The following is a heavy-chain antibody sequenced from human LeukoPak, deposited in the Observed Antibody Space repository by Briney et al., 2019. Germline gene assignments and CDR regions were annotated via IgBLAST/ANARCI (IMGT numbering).Heavy chain of an antibody. J-gene: IGHJ4*02. Sequence: GGSLRLSCAASGFTFSGYAMSWVRQAPGKGLEWISAISGSGGSTYYADSVKGRFTISRDNSKNTLYLQMNSLRAEDTAVYYCAPDMLAVAGSEDYWGQRTLVTVSS. D-gene: IGHD6-19*01. CDR2: ISGSGGST. V-gene: IGHV3-23*01. CDR1: GFTFSGYA. CDR3: APDMLAVAGSEDY.